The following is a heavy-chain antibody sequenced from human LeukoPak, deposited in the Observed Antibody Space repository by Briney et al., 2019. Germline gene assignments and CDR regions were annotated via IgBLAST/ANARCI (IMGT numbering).Heavy chain of an antibody. CDR2: MDYSGST. Sequence: PSETLSLTCTGSGVSISSGDYYWSWIRQPPGKGLEWSGYMDYSGSTYYNPSRKTRVTISLDTSKVQFSLKLSSVTAADTAVYYCARDSCSSTSCRKKFDNWGQGTLVTVSS. V-gene: IGHV4-30-4*01. D-gene: IGHD2-2*01. CDR3: ARDSCSSTSCRKKFDN. CDR1: GVSISSGDYY. J-gene: IGHJ4*02.